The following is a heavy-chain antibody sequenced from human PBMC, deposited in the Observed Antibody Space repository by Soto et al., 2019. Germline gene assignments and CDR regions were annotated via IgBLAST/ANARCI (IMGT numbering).Heavy chain of an antibody. CDR3: ARIPSP. J-gene: IGHJ5*02. V-gene: IGHV4-30-2*01. CDR2: IYHSGNI. Sequence: QLQLQESGSGLVKPSQTLSLTCAVSGGSISSGGYSWSWIRQPPGKGLELIAYIYHSGNIDYNPSLKSRVTIPVDRSKNQCSLKLSSVTAADTAVYYCARIPSPWGQGTLVTFSS. CDR1: GGSISSGGYS. D-gene: IGHD2-21*01.